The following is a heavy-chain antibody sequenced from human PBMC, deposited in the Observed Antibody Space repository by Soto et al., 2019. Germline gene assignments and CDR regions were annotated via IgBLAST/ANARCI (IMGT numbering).Heavy chain of an antibody. D-gene: IGHD3-3*01. Sequence: SETLSLTCAVYGGSFSGYCWSWIRQPPGEGLEWIGEINHSGSTNYNPSLKSRVTISVDTSKNQFSLKLSSVTAADTAVYYCARGLDFWSGYYSGWFDPWGQATLVTVSS. CDR1: GGSFSGYC. V-gene: IGHV4-34*01. J-gene: IGHJ5*02. CDR2: INHSGST. CDR3: ARGLDFWSGYYSGWFDP.